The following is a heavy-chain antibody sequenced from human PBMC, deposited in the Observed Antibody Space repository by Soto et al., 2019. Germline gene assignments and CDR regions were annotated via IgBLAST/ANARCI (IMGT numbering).Heavy chain of an antibody. D-gene: IGHD3-10*01. Sequence: QIQLVQSGPEVTKPGASVKVSCKTSGYNFTDFSITWVRQAPGQGLEWMGWVSPYYGNTKYTEKFQYRVTMTADTSTNTVYLELRTLTSDDTAIYYCARKVLLCDFWGQGTLVTVSS. CDR1: GYNFTDFS. CDR2: VSPYYGNT. J-gene: IGHJ4*02. V-gene: IGHV1-18*01. CDR3: ARKVLLCDF.